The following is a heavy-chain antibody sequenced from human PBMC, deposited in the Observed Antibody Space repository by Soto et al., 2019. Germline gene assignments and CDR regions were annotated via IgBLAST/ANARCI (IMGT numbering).Heavy chain of an antibody. V-gene: IGHV1-18*01. CDR3: ASAGWSSSSWYYGIDV. J-gene: IGHJ6*04. D-gene: IGHD6-6*01. CDR2: ISAYNGNT. CDR1: GYTFTSYG. Sequence: QVQLVQSGAEVKKPGASVKVSCKASGYTFTSYGISWVRQAPGQGLEWMGWISAYNGNTNYAQKRQCRVTMSTETSTMTAYMELRNLRYDDTAVYYCASAGWSSSSWYYGIDVWGKGTTVTV.